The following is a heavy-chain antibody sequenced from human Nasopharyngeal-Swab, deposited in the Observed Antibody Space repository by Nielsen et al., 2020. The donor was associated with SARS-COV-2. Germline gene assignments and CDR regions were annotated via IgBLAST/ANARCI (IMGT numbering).Heavy chain of an antibody. D-gene: IGHD6-19*01. CDR1: EFTFSSYS. CDR2: ISTTGFTT. J-gene: IGHJ4*02. Sequence: GESLKISCAAFEFTFSSYSMNWVRQAPGKGLEWISYISTTGFTTFSADSVTGRFTISRDDAKNSVYLQMNSLRADDTAVYYCAREVGAGFLDHWGQGTPVTVSS. V-gene: IGHV3-48*04. CDR3: AREVGAGFLDH.